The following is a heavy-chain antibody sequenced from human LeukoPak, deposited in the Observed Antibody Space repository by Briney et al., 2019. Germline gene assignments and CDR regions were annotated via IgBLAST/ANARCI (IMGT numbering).Heavy chain of an antibody. D-gene: IGHD3-22*01. CDR2: IYHSGST. Sequence: SQTLSLTCTVSGGSISSGGYYWSWIRQPPGKGLEWIGYIYHSGSTYYNPSLKSRVTISVDMSKNQFSLKLSSVTAADTAVYYCASSSYYYDSIYFDYWGQGTLVTVSS. J-gene: IGHJ4*02. CDR1: GGSISSGGYY. CDR3: ASSSYYYDSIYFDY. V-gene: IGHV4-30-2*02.